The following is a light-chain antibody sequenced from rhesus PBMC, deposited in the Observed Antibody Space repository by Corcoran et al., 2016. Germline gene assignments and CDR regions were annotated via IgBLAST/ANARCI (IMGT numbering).Light chain of an antibody. Sequence: DIQMTQSPSSLSASVGDTVTITCQASQGISKYLAWYQQKPGKAPKLLFYDASTLQRGVPSRLRGSGSGTEFTITISSLQPEDFATYYCQQHNSYPYSFGQGTKVEIK. J-gene: IGKJ2*01. CDR3: QQHNSYPYS. CDR1: QGISKY. V-gene: IGKV1-25*01. CDR2: DAS.